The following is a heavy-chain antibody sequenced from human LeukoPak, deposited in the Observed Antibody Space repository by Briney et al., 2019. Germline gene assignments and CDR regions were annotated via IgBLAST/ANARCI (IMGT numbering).Heavy chain of an antibody. V-gene: IGHV3-23*01. D-gene: IGHD3-22*01. CDR1: GFTFSSYA. CDR3: AKGDYHRIGYSFARICQH. CDR2: ISGSGDTT. Sequence: GGSLRLSCAASGFTFSSYAMTWVRQAPGKGLEWVSGISGSGDTTHYADSVKGRFTTSRDNSKNTLYLQMNRLRAEDTAVYYCAKGDYHRIGYSFARICQHWGQGTLVTVSS. J-gene: IGHJ1*01.